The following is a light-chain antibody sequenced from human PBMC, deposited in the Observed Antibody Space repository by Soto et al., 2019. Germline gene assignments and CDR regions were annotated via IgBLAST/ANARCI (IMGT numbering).Light chain of an antibody. V-gene: IGKV3-20*01. J-gene: IGKJ2*01. CDR1: QRVSSSY. CDR3: HQYGSLYT. Sequence: EIVLTQSPGTLSLSPGERATLSCRASQRVSSSYLAWYQQKPGQAPRLLIYGASSRATGIPDRFSGSGSGTDFTLTINRLEPEDFAVYYCHQYGSLYTFGQGTKLEIK. CDR2: GAS.